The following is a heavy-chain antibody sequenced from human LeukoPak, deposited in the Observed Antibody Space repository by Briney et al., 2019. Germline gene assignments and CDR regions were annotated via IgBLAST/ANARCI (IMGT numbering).Heavy chain of an antibody. CDR1: GYSISSSYS. V-gene: IGHV4-38-2*02. Sequence: PSETLSLTCTVSGYSISSSYSWGWIRQPPEKGLEWIGSIHHSGSTDYNPSLKSRVTISLDTSKNQFSLRLTSVTAADTAVYYCARAVGGQWLGVFDYWGQGTLVTVSS. D-gene: IGHD6-19*01. CDR3: ARAVGGQWLGVFDY. CDR2: IHHSGST. J-gene: IGHJ4*02.